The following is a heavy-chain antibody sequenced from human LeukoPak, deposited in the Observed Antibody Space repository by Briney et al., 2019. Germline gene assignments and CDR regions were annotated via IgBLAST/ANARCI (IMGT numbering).Heavy chain of an antibody. CDR2: IYYSGST. Sequence: PSETLSLTCTVSGGSISSSSYYWGWIRQPPGKGLEWIGSIYYSGSTHYNPSLKSRVTISVDTSKNQFSLKLSSVTAADTAVYYCARSAFSYYYDSSGYYHGPFDYWGQGTLVTVSS. J-gene: IGHJ4*02. CDR1: GGSISSSSYY. V-gene: IGHV4-39*01. CDR3: ARSAFSYYYDSSGYYHGPFDY. D-gene: IGHD3-22*01.